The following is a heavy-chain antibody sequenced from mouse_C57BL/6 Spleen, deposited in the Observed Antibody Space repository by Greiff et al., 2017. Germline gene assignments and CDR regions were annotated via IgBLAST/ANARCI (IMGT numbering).Heavy chain of an antibody. J-gene: IGHJ3*01. D-gene: IGHD3-3*01. Sequence: QVQLQQSGPELVKPGASVKISCKASGYAFSSSWMNWVKQRPGKGLEWIGRIYPGDGDTNYNGKFKGKATLTADKSSSTAYMQLSSLTSADSAVYFCAMDPLGGFAYWGQGTLVTVSA. CDR2: IYPGDGDT. CDR1: GYAFSSSW. V-gene: IGHV1-82*01. CDR3: AMDPLGGFAY.